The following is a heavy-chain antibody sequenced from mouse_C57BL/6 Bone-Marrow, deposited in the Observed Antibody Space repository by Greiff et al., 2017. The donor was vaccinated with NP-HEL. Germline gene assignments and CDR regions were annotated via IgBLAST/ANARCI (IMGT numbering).Heavy chain of an antibody. CDR1: GFNIKDDY. CDR3: TTYYDGSSPLDY. Sequence: EVKLQESGAELVRPGASVKLSCTASGFNIKDDYMHWVKQRPEQGLEWIGWIDPENGDTEYASKFQGKATITADTSSNTAYLQLSSLTSEDTAVYYCTTYYDGSSPLDYWGQGTTLTVSS. V-gene: IGHV14-4*01. CDR2: IDPENGDT. D-gene: IGHD1-1*01. J-gene: IGHJ2*01.